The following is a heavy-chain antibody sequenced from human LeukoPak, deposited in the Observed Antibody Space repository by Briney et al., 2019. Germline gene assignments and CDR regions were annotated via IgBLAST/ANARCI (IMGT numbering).Heavy chain of an antibody. Sequence: SETLSLTCTVSGGSISSYYWSWIRQPPGKGLEWIGYIYYSGSTNYNPSLKSRVTISVDTSKNQFSLKLSSVTAADTAVYYCARAGESYYIGMDVWGQGTTVTVSS. V-gene: IGHV4-59*01. CDR1: GGSISSYY. CDR3: ARAGESYYIGMDV. J-gene: IGHJ6*02. CDR2: IYYSGST.